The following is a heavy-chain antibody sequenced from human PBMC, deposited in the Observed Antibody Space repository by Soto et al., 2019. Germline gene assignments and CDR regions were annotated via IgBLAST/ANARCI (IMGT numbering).Heavy chain of an antibody. CDR2: IYYSGNT. D-gene: IGHD3-3*01. Sequence: SETLSLTCTVSGGSVSSGGYYWSWIRQHPGKGLEWIGYIYYSGNTFYNPSLKSRVTISVDTSKNQFSLKLSSVTAADTAVYHCARRGGYDFWSGYYGYFDLWGRGTLVTVSS. J-gene: IGHJ2*01. V-gene: IGHV4-31*03. CDR1: GGSVSSGGYY. CDR3: ARRGGYDFWSGYYGYFDL.